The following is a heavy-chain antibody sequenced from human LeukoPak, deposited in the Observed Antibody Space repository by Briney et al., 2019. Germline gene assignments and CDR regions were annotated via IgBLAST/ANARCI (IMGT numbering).Heavy chain of an antibody. V-gene: IGHV3-33*06. CDR1: GFTFNTHG. Sequence: GGSLRLSCAASGFTFNTHGMHWVRQAPGKGLEWVAAVWFDGSVKHYSDAVKGRFTISRDNSLDTLYLQMNSLRVEDTAMYYCAKDTAIQFLEPAFWGQGTLVTVSS. CDR3: AKDTAIQFLEPAF. J-gene: IGHJ4*02. D-gene: IGHD3-3*01. CDR2: VWFDGSVK.